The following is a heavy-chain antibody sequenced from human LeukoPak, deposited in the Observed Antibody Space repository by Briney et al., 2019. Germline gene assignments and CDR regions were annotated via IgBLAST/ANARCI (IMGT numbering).Heavy chain of an antibody. CDR3: GRVDLRTFHHNYYMDV. CDR2: INEDGSEK. Sequence: GGSLRLSCAASGFTFSNYWMGWLRQAPGKGLEWVVNINEDGSEKYYVDSVKGRFTSSRDNAKKSLYLQMNSLRAEDTAVYYCGRVDLRTFHHNYYMDVWGKGTTVTVSS. V-gene: IGHV3-7*01. CDR1: GFTFSNYW. D-gene: IGHD1-14*01. J-gene: IGHJ6*03.